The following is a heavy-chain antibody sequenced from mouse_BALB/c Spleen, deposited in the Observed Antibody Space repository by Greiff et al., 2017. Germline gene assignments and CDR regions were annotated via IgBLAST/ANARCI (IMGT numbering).Heavy chain of an antibody. CDR1: GYTFTSYY. J-gene: IGHJ2*01. CDR3: ARWGTTVFDY. Sequence: VQLQESGPELVKPGASVRISCKASGYTFTSYYIHWVKQRPGQGLEWIGWIYPGNVNTKYNEKFKGKATLTADKSSSTAYMQLSSLTSEDSAVYFCARWGTTVFDYWGQGTTLTVSS. D-gene: IGHD2-14*01. CDR2: IYPGNVNT. V-gene: IGHV1S56*01.